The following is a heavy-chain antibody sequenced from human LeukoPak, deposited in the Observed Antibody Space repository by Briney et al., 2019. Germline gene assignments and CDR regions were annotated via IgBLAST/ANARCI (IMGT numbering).Heavy chain of an antibody. D-gene: IGHD6-13*01. CDR1: GFTFSSYE. CDR2: ISRSATTI. Sequence: GGSLRLSCAASGFTFSSYEMNWVRQAPGKGLEWVSSISRSATTIYYADSVKGRFTISRDNAKNSLYLQMNSLRAEDTAGYFCARVGALSSSWLLYWGQGTLATVSS. CDR3: ARVGALSSSWLLY. J-gene: IGHJ4*02. V-gene: IGHV3-48*03.